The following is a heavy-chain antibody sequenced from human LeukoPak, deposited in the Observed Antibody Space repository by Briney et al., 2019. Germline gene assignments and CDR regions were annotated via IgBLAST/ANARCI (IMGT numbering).Heavy chain of an antibody. CDR1: GFNFSNYA. D-gene: IGHD2-15*01. J-gene: IGHJ3*02. CDR3: AREKGYCSGGSCPDAFDI. CDR2: ISYDGRNK. Sequence: PGRSLRLSCAASGFNFSNYAIHWVRQAPGKGLEWVAVISYDGRNKLYADSVKGRFTISRDNSKNTLYLQMNSLRVEDTGVYYCAREKGYCSGGSCPDAFDIWGQGTMVTVSS. V-gene: IGHV3-30*04.